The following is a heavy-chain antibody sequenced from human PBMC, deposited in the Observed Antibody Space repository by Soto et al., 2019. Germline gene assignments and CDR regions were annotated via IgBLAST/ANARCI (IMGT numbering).Heavy chain of an antibody. J-gene: IGHJ4*02. V-gene: IGHV1-69*02. D-gene: IGHD1-7*01. Sequence: QVQLVQSGAEVKKPGSSVKVSCKVSGGTFSSYTISWVRQAPGQWLEWMGRIIPVLDIEKYAQKFQGRVTITADKSTSTAYMELVSLRSEDTDVYYCAGLTETGTTAYDYWGQGTLVNVSS. CDR1: GGTFSSYT. CDR2: IIPVLDIE. CDR3: AGLTETGTTAYDY.